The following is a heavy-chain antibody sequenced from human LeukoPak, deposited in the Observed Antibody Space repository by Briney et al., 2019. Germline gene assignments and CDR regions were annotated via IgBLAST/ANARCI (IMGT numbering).Heavy chain of an antibody. D-gene: IGHD6-19*01. CDR1: GYTFTGYY. CDR2: INPNSGGT. CDR3: ARDRCIAVAGDGGYWFDP. J-gene: IGHJ5*02. Sequence: GASVKVSCKASGYTFTGYYMHWVRQAPGQGLEWMGWINPNSGGTNYAQKFQGRVTMTRDTSISTAYMELSRLRSDDTAVYYCARDRCIAVAGDGGYWFDPWGQGTLVTVSS. V-gene: IGHV1-2*02.